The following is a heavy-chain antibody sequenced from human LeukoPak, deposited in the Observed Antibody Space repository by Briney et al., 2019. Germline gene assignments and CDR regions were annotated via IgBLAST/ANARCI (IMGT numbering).Heavy chain of an antibody. CDR1: GFTFSSYE. CDR2: ISSSGSTI. D-gene: IGHD1-26*01. V-gene: IGHV3-48*03. CDR3: ARDPYSGNYGNYYYYYMDV. J-gene: IGHJ6*03. Sequence: GGSLRLSCAASGFTFSSYEMNWVRQAPGKGLEGVSYISSSGSTIYYAGSVKGRFTISRDNAKNSLYLQMNSLGPEDTAVYYCARDPYSGNYGNYYYYYMDVWGKGTTVTISS.